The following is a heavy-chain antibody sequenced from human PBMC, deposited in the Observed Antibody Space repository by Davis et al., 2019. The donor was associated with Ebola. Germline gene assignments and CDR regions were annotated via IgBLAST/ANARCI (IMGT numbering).Heavy chain of an antibody. CDR2: IYPDDSDT. CDR3: ARTDQYCGRTRCFTGSTSHYYYYGLDV. Sequence: GESLKISCKASGYSFSKYWIGWVRQVPGKGLESLGIIYPDDSDTRYSPSFQGRVTISVDKSINTVYLQWSSLTASDTAMYYCARTDQYCGRTRCFTGSTSHYYYYGLDVWGQGTTVTVSS. CDR1: GYSFSKYW. D-gene: IGHD2-2*02. J-gene: IGHJ6*02. V-gene: IGHV5-51*01.